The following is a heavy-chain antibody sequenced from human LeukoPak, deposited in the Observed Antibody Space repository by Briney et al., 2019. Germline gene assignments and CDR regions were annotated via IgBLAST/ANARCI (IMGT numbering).Heavy chain of an antibody. Sequence: LRLSCAASGFTFSSYSMNWVRQHPGKGLEWIGYIYYSGSTYYNPSLKSRVTISVDTSKNQFSLKLSSVTAADTAVYYCARGGRQWELLGGWFDPWGQGTLVTVSS. CDR2: IYYSGST. CDR1: GFTFSSYS. D-gene: IGHD1-26*01. V-gene: IGHV4-31*02. CDR3: ARGGRQWELLGGWFDP. J-gene: IGHJ5*02.